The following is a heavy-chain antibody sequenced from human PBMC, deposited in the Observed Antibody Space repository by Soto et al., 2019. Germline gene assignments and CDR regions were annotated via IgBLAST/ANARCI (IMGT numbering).Heavy chain of an antibody. CDR2: IDASDSDT. CDR1: GNHFGAYW. Sequence: PGEPMMIYCTGTGNHFGAYWIAWLTKPPGKRLELIGSIDASDSDTKYRPSLQGHSTITADKSISSAYLQRSSLRAADTAMYYCARGGVSTRTFDVWGQGTPVTVSS. D-gene: IGHD3-3*01. V-gene: IGHV5-51*01. J-gene: IGHJ4*01. CDR3: ARGGVSTRTFDV.